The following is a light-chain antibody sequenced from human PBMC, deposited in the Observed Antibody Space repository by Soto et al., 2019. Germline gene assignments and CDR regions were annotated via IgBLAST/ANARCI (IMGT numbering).Light chain of an antibody. CDR2: AAS. Sequence: EIVLPQSPGTLSFSPGERATVSCWASQSVSTRYLPWYRQKPGKAPRLLIYAASSRATGIPDRFSGSGSGTDFTLTISRLDPENSAVYYAKQYGSSPWTCGQGT. CDR3: KQYGSSPWT. CDR1: QSVSTRY. J-gene: IGKJ1*01. V-gene: IGKV3-20*01.